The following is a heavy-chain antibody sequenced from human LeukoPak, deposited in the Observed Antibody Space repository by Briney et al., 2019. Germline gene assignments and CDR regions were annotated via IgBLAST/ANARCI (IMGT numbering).Heavy chain of an antibody. CDR2: IGPSGSSI. V-gene: IGHV3-11*01. D-gene: IGHD3-16*02. CDR1: GFTFSDYY. J-gene: IGHJ4*02. Sequence: PGGSLRLSCAASGFTFSDYYMNWIRQTPGKGLEWLSYIGPSGSSIYYADSVKGRFTISRDNAKSSLYLQMNSLRAEDTAIYHCAIDPHSFGRFIVPKWGQGTLVTVSS. CDR3: AIDPHSFGRFIVPK.